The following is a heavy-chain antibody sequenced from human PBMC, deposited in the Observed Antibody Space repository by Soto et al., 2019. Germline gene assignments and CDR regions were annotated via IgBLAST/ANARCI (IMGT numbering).Heavy chain of an antibody. CDR2: IYWNDDK. V-gene: IGHV2-5*01. CDR1: GSSLSTSGVG. D-gene: IGHD6-13*01. CDR3: ARSGIAAAGPTNWFDP. J-gene: IGHJ5*02. Sequence: GSGPTLVNPTQTLTLTCTFSGSSLSTSGVGVGWIRQPPGKALEWLALIYWNDDKRYSPSLKSRLTITKDTSKNQVVLTMTNMDPVDTATYYCARSGIAAAGPTNWFDPWGQGTLVTVSS.